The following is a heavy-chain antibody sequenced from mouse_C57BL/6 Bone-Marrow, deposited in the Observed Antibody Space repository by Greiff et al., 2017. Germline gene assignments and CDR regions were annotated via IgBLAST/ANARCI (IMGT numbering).Heavy chain of an antibody. J-gene: IGHJ2*01. D-gene: IGHD1-1*01. CDR1: GYTFTDYY. CDR3: ARENYGSYY. V-gene: IGHV1-26*01. Sequence: EFQLQQSGPELVKPGASVKISCKASGYTFTDYYMNWVKQSHGKSLEWIGDINSNNGGTSYNQKFKGKATLTVDKSSSTAYMELRSLTSEDSAVYYCARENYGSYYWGQGTTLTVSS. CDR2: INSNNGGT.